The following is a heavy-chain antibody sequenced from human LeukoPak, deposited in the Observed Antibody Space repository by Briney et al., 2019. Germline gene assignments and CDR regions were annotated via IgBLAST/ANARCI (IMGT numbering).Heavy chain of an antibody. CDR2: IYYSGST. CDR1: GGSISSYY. V-gene: IGHV4-59*08. CDR3: ARAGYCSGGSCYFTR. Sequence: SETLSLTCTVSGGSISSYYWSWIRQPPGKGLEWIGYIYYSGSTNYNPSLKSRVTISVDTSKNQFSLKLSSVTAADTAVYYCARAGYCSGGSCYFTRWGQGTLVTVSS. D-gene: IGHD2-15*01. J-gene: IGHJ4*02.